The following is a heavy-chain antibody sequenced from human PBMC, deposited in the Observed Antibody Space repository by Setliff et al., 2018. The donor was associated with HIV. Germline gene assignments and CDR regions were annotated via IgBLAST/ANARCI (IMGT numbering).Heavy chain of an antibody. CDR1: GASIGSGHSY. CDR3: ASWGRARRANYNFWSGSSWFGP. V-gene: IGHV4-31*03. D-gene: IGHD3-3*01. J-gene: IGHJ5*02. CDR2: IYYNGSS. Sequence: SETLSLTCTVSGASIGSGHSYWSWIRQHPGKGLEWIGNIYYNGSSYHNPSLKSRVTISVDTSKNQFSLNLRSVTAADTAVYYCASWGRARRANYNFWSGSSWFGPWGQGILVTVS.